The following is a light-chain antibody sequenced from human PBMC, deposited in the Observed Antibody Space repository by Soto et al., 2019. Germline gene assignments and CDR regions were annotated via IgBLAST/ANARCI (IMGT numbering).Light chain of an antibody. CDR1: QGISSW. V-gene: IGKV1-5*01. J-gene: IGKJ1*01. CDR3: QQHDTNPVT. Sequence: DIQMTQSPSTLSASVGDRVIITCRASQGISSWLAWYQQKPGKAPNLLISDGSRLESGVPSRFSGSGSGTEFTLTISSLQPADFATYYCQQHDTNPVTFGQGTKVDIK. CDR2: DGS.